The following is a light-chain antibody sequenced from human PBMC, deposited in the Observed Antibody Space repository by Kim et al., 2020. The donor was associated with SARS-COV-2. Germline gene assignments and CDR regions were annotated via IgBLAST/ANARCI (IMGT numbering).Light chain of an antibody. Sequence: PGKPARITCGGNSIGSKSVHWYQQKPGQAPVLVINYDSDRPSGIPERFSGSNSGNTATLTISRVEAGDEADYYCQVWDSSSDHRVVFGGGTQLTVL. J-gene: IGLJ2*01. CDR2: YDS. CDR3: QVWDSSSDHRVV. CDR1: SIGSKS. V-gene: IGLV3-21*04.